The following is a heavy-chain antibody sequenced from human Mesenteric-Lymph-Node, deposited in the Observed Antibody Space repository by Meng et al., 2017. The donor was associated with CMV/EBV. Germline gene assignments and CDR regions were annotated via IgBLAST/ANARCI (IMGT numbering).Heavy chain of an antibody. V-gene: IGHV3-48*03. D-gene: IGHD6-13*01. CDR2: ISASGSTI. CDR1: GFSFSDNE. CDR3: AREGDSSSWYGVYYYYYYGMDV. Sequence: GESLKISCAASGFSFSDNEMTWVRQAPGKGLESVSYISASGSTIYYADSVKGRFTISRDNAKKSLYLQMNSLRAEDAAVYYCAREGDSSSWYGVYYYYYYGMDVWGQGTTVTVSS. J-gene: IGHJ6*02.